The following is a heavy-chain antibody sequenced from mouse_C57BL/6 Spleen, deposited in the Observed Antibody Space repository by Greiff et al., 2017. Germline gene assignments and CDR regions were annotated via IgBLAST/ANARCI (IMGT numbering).Heavy chain of an antibody. CDR2: ISSGSSTI. J-gene: IGHJ1*03. D-gene: IGHD1-1*01. CDR1: GFTFSDYG. V-gene: IGHV5-17*01. CDR3: ARRFITTVGDWYCDV. Sequence: EVQLVESGGGLVKPGGSLKLSCAASGFTFSDYGMHWVRQAPEKGLEWVAYISSGSSTIYYADTVKGRFTISRDNAKNTLFLQMTSLRSEDTAMYYCARRFITTVGDWYCDVWGTGTTVTVSS.